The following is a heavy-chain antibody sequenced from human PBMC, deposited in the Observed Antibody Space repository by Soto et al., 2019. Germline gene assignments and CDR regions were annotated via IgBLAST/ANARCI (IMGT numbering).Heavy chain of an antibody. CDR3: ERGRVRSNNSYDYGMDV. Sequence: QVQLQQWGAGLLKPSETLSLTCAVYGGSFSGYYWSWIRQPPGKGLEWIGEINHSGSTNYNPSLKSRVTISVDTSKNQFSLKLSSVTAADTAVYYCERGRVRSNNSYDYGMDVWGQGTTVTVSS. CDR2: INHSGST. V-gene: IGHV4-34*01. D-gene: IGHD6-13*01. CDR1: GGSFSGYY. J-gene: IGHJ6*02.